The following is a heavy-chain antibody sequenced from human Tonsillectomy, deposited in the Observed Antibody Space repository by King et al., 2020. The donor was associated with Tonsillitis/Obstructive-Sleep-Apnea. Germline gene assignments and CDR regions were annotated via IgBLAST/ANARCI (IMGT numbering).Heavy chain of an antibody. CDR3: AGETLGYCSSTSCGDFDY. Sequence: QLVQSGAEVKKPGASVKVSCKASGYTFTSYGISWVRQAPGQGLEWMGWISAYNGNTNYAQKLQGRVTMTTDTSTSTAYMELRSLRPDDTAVYYCAGETLGYCSSTSCGDFDYWGQGTLVTVSS. D-gene: IGHD2-2*01. CDR2: ISAYNGNT. J-gene: IGHJ4*02. CDR1: GYTFTSYG. V-gene: IGHV1-18*01.